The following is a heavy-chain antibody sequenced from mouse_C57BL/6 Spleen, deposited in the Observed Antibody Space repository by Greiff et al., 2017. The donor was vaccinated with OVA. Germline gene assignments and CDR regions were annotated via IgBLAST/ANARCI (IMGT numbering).Heavy chain of an antibody. V-gene: IGHV14-4*01. CDR2: IDPENGDT. CDR3: TTGGYYYGSSYGAY. Sequence: VQLQQSGAELVRPGASVKLSCTASGFNIKDDYMHWVKQRPEQGLEWIGWIDPENGDTEYASKFQGKATITADTSSNTAYLQLSSLTSEDTAVYYCTTGGYYYGSSYGAYWGQGTLVTVSA. D-gene: IGHD1-1*01. J-gene: IGHJ3*01. CDR1: GFNIKDDY.